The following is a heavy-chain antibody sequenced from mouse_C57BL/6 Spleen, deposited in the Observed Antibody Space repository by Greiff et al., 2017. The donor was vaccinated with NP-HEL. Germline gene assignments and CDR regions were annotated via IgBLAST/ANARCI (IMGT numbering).Heavy chain of an antibody. Sequence: EVQLQQSGAELVKPGASVKLSCTASGFNIKDYYMHWVKQRTEQGLEWIGRIDPEDGETKYAPKFPGKAPITADTSSNTAYLQLSSLTSEDTAVYYCARSAYYSNYYMDYWGQGTSVTVSS. J-gene: IGHJ4*01. CDR1: GFNIKDYY. CDR2: IDPEDGET. CDR3: ARSAYYSNYYMDY. V-gene: IGHV14-2*01. D-gene: IGHD2-5*01.